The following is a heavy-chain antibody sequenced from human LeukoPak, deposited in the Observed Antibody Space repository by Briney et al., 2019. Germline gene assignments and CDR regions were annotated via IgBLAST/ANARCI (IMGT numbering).Heavy chain of an antibody. CDR2: IKQDGSEI. CDR3: ARGRSSSFG. CDR1: GFTFSSYW. D-gene: IGHD6-19*01. Sequence: GGSLRLSCAASGFTFSSYWMSWVRQAPGKGLEWVANIKQDGSEIYYVDSVKGRFTISRDNAKSSLSLQMNSLRVEDTAVYSCARGRSSSFGWGQGTLVTVSS. V-gene: IGHV3-7*01. J-gene: IGHJ4*02.